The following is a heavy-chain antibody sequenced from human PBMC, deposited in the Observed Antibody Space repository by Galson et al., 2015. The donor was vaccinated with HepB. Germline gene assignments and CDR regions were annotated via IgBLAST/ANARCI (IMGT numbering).Heavy chain of an antibody. CDR3: AKDPRNTGYSSSWYGYYFDY. J-gene: IGHJ4*02. CDR1: GFTFSSYA. CDR2: ISGSGGST. Sequence: SLRLSCAASGFTFSSYAMSWVRQAPGKGLEWVSAISGSGGSTYYADSVKGRFTISRDNSKNTLYLQMNSLRAEDTAVYYCAKDPRNTGYSSSWYGYYFDYWGQGTLVTVSS. D-gene: IGHD6-13*01. V-gene: IGHV3-23*01.